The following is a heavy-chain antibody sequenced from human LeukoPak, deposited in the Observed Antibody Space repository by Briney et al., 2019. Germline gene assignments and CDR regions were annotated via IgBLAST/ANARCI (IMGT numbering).Heavy chain of an antibody. J-gene: IGHJ3*02. CDR2: ISSSSSYI. CDR1: GFTFSSYS. Sequence: GGSLRLSCAASGFTFSSYSMNWVRQAPGKGPGWVSSISSSSSYIYYADSVKGRFTISRDNAKNSLNLQMNGLRAEDSAVYYCAIDCEGAFDIWGQGTMVTVSS. CDR3: AIDCEGAFDI. V-gene: IGHV3-21*01. D-gene: IGHD2-21*02.